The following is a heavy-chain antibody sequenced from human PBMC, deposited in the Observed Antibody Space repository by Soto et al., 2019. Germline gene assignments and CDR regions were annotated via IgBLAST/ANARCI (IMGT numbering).Heavy chain of an antibody. J-gene: IGHJ5*02. D-gene: IGHD6-13*01. CDR3: ARDLSSPWKNWFDP. V-gene: IGHV3-7*01. Sequence: GGSLRLSCAASGFTFSSYWMSWVRQAPGKGLEWVANIKQDGSEKYYVDSVKGRFTISRDNAKNSLYLQMNSLRAEDTAVYYCARDLSSPWKNWFDPWGQGTLVTVSS. CDR2: IKQDGSEK. CDR1: GFTFSSYW.